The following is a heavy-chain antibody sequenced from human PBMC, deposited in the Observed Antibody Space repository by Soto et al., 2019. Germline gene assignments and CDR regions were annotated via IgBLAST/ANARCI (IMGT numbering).Heavy chain of an antibody. CDR2: LYSGGST. CDR3: ARGHNWNDYYFDY. V-gene: IGHV3-53*01. CDR1: GFTVSSGY. D-gene: IGHD1-20*01. Sequence: EVQLVESGGGLIQPGGSLRLSCAVSGFTVSSGYMSWVRQAPGKGLEWVSVLYSGGSTYYADSVQGRFTISRDNSKNTLYLQMNNLRAEDTAVYYCARGHNWNDYYFDYWGQGTLVTVSS. J-gene: IGHJ4*02.